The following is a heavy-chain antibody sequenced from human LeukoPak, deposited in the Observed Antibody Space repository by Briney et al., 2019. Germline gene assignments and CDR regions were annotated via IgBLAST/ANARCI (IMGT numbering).Heavy chain of an antibody. J-gene: IGHJ3*02. V-gene: IGHV3-7*01. D-gene: IGHD3-3*01. CDR3: ARELLDFPRGDAFDI. Sequence: GGPLRLSCAASGLTFSSYWMSWVRQAPGKGLEWVANIKQDGSEKYYVDSVKGRFTISRDNAKNSLYLQMNSLRAEDTAVYYCARELLDFPRGDAFDIWGQGTMVTVSS. CDR1: GLTFSSYW. CDR2: IKQDGSEK.